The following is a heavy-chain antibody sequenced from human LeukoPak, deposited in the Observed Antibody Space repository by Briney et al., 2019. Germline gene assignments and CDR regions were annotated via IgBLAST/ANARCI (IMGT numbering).Heavy chain of an antibody. V-gene: IGHV4-59*01. Sequence: PSETLSLTCTVSGGSISSYYWSWIRQPPGKGLEWIGYTYYSGSTNYNPSLKSRVTISVDTSKNQFSLKLSSVTAADTAVYYCARSGLNCGGDCYPDAFDIWGQGTMVTVSS. D-gene: IGHD2-21*01. CDR3: ARSGLNCGGDCYPDAFDI. CDR2: TYYSGST. J-gene: IGHJ3*02. CDR1: GGSISSYY.